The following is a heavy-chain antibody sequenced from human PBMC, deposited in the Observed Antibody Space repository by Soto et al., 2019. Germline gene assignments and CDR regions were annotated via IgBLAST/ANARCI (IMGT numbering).Heavy chain of an antibody. CDR3: AKDNAWNFTRWFDP. Sequence: GGSLRLSCAASGFSFGSYAMSWVRQAPGKGLEWVSAISGSGGSTYYADSVKGRFTISRDNSKNTLYLQMNSLRAEDTAVYYCAKDNAWNFTRWFDPWGQGTLVTVSS. V-gene: IGHV3-23*01. D-gene: IGHD1-7*01. CDR2: ISGSGGST. CDR1: GFSFGSYA. J-gene: IGHJ5*02.